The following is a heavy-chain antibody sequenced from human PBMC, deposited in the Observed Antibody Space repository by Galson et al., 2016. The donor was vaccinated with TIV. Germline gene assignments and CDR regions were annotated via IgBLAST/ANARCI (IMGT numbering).Heavy chain of an antibody. J-gene: IGHJ5*02. V-gene: IGHV1-2*02. Sequence: SVKVSCKASEDTFTAYYIHWVRQAPGLGPEWMGWINPDNGDTNYAQKFEGRVTMTRDTSMTTVYMDLSSLKSDDTAVYYCARDVGSSSTSWFDPWGQGTLVTVSS. CDR1: EDTFTAYY. CDR2: INPDNGDT. CDR3: ARDVGSSSTSWFDP. D-gene: IGHD6-6*01.